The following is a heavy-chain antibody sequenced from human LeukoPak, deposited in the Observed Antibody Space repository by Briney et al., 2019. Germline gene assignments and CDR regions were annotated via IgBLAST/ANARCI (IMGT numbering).Heavy chain of an antibody. CDR1: GYTFTSYG. J-gene: IGHJ4*02. D-gene: IGHD2-2*01. CDR2: ISAYNGNT. CDR3: ARVVVVPAATDLYFDY. Sequence: ASVKVSCKASGYTFTSYGISWVRQAPGQGLEWMGWISAYNGNTNYAQKLQGRVTMTTDTSTSTAYMGLRSLRSDDTAVYYCARVVVVPAATDLYFDYWGQGTLVTVSS. V-gene: IGHV1-18*01.